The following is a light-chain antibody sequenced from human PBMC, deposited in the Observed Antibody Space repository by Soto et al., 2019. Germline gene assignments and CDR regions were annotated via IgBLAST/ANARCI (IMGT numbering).Light chain of an antibody. V-gene: IGKV3-20*01. CDR2: GAS. Sequence: EIVLTQSPGTLSLSPGERSTLSCRASQSVSSSYLAWYQQKPVQAPRLHIYGASNRATGVPARFSGSGSGTDFTLTISSLEPEDFAVYYCQQETVGQGTQVEIK. J-gene: IGKJ1*01. CDR3: QQET. CDR1: QSVSSSY.